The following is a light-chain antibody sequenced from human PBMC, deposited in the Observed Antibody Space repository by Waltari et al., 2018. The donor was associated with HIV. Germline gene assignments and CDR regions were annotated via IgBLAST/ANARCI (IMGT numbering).Light chain of an antibody. CDR1: SSDVGGSNF. Sequence: QSALTQPASVSGSPGQSITIPCTGSSSDVGGSNFVSWYQQHPGKAPRLMIYDVSTRPSGVSDRFSGSKSGDTAPLTISGLQAEDEADYYCESYTSTSVWVFGGGTRLTVL. CDR2: DVS. J-gene: IGLJ3*02. V-gene: IGLV2-14*03. CDR3: ESYTSTSVWV.